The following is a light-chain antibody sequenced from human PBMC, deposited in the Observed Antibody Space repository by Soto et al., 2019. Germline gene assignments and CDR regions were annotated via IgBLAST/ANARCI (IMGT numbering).Light chain of an antibody. CDR1: SSNIGAGYD. CDR2: GNS. CDR3: QSYDSSLSSSV. Sequence: QSVLTQPPSVSGAXXXXXXXSCTGSSSNIGAGYDVHWYQQLPGTAPKLLIYGNSNRPSGVPDRFSGSKSGTSASLAITGLQAEDEADYYCQSYDSSLSSSVFGGGTKLTVL. J-gene: IGLJ2*01. V-gene: IGLV1-40*01.